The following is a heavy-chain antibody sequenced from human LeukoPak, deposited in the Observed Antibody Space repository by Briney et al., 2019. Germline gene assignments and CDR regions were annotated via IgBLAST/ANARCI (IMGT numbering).Heavy chain of an antibody. CDR3: AKTTVGYSSGRYPGWPADC. D-gene: IGHD6-19*01. CDR1: GFTFSSYA. Sequence: GGSLRLSCAASGFTFSSYAMSWVRQAPGEGLEWVSAISGSGGSTYYADSVKGRFTISRDNSKNTVFLQMNSLRAEDTAVYYCAKTTVGYSSGRYPGWPADCWGQGTLVTVSS. J-gene: IGHJ4*02. CDR2: ISGSGGST. V-gene: IGHV3-23*01.